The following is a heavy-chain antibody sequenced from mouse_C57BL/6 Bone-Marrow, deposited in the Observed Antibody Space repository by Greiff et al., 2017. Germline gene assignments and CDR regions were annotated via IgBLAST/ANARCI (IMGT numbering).Heavy chain of an antibody. V-gene: IGHV1-81*01. D-gene: IGHD1-1*01. CDR2: IYPRSGNT. CDR3: ASITTVVATPYAMDY. J-gene: IGHJ4*01. Sequence: VQLQQSGAELARPGASVKLSCKASGYTFTSYGISWVKQRTGQGLEWIGEIYPRSGNTYYNEKFKGKATLTADKSSSTAYMELRSLTSEDSAVYFCASITTVVATPYAMDYWGQGTSVTVSS. CDR1: GYTFTSYG.